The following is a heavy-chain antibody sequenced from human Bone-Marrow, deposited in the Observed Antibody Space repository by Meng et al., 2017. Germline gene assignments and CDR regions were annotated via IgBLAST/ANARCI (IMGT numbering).Heavy chain of an antibody. CDR1: VSSGSSC. V-gene: IGHV4-61*01. Sequence: VQLQESGPGLGWPSLTLSVSSGSSCWSWIRQPPGKGLEWIGYIYYSGGTNYNPSLKSRVTISVDTSKNQFSLKLSSVTAADTAVYYCARVIVTIQLWLGYVDYWGQGTLVTVSS. CDR2: IYYSGGT. D-gene: IGHD5-18*01. CDR3: ARVIVTIQLWLGYVDY. J-gene: IGHJ4*02.